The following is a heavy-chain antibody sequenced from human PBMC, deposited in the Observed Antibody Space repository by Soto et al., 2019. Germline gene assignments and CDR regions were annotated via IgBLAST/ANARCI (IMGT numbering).Heavy chain of an antibody. D-gene: IGHD2-21*01. CDR1: GDSISRADYF. CDR2: TYYSGT. J-gene: IGHJ4*02. CDR3: ARDLAYCAAGSYYEKLGN. V-gene: IGHV4-30-4*01. Sequence: SETLSLTCTVSGDSISRADYFWSWIRQPPGKGLEWIGYTYYSGTYYNPSLKSRVTISVDTSRNQFSLRLSSVTADDTAMYYCARDLAYCAAGSYYEKLGNWGQGTLI.